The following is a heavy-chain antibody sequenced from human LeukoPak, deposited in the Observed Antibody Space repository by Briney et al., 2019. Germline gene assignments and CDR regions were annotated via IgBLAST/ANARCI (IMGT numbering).Heavy chain of an antibody. Sequence: SVKVSCKASGGTFSSYAISWVRQAPGQGLEGMGRIIPILGIANYAQNFQGRVTITADKSTSTAYMELSSLRSEDTAVYYCARGAYDSSGPTIDYWGQGTLVTVSS. CDR1: GGTFSSYA. J-gene: IGHJ4*02. CDR2: IIPILGIA. CDR3: ARGAYDSSGPTIDY. D-gene: IGHD3-22*01. V-gene: IGHV1-69*04.